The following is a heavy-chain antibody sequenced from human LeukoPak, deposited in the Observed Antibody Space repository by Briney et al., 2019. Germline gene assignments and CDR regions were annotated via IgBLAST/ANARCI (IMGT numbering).Heavy chain of an antibody. Sequence: GRSLRLSCAASGFTFDDYALHWVRQAPGKGLDWVSGISWNSGRIDYADSVKGRFTISRDNAKNSLYLQMNSLRAEDTAVYYCASLPTEWELPGIDYWGQGTLVTVSS. CDR1: GFTFDDYA. D-gene: IGHD1-26*01. V-gene: IGHV3-9*01. CDR3: ASLPTEWELPGIDY. J-gene: IGHJ4*02. CDR2: ISWNSGRI.